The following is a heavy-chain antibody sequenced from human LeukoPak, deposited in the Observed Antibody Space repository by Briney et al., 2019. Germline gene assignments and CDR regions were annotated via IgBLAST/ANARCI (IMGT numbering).Heavy chain of an antibody. Sequence: SETLSLTCTVSGGSISSSNYYWGWIRQPPGKGLEWIGYIYYSGSSGSTNYNPSLKSRVTISVDTSKNQFSLKLSSVTAADTAVYYCARGGTMSTVPLWGQGTLVTVSS. CDR3: ARGGTMSTVPL. CDR1: GGSISSSNYY. D-gene: IGHD4-17*01. J-gene: IGHJ4*02. V-gene: IGHV4-61*05. CDR2: IYYSGSSGST.